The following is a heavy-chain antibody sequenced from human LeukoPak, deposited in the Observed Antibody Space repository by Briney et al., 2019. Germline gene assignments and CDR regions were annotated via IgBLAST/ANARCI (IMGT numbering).Heavy chain of an antibody. CDR2: ISSSGSTI. Sequence: PGGSLRLSCAASGFTFSDYYMSWIRQAPGKGLEWVSYISSSGSTIYYADSVKGRFTISRDNAKNSLYLQMNSLRAEDTAVYYCARAFGYDSSGYHYVQYYYYYYGMDVWGQGTTVTVSS. CDR3: ARAFGYDSSGYHYVQYYYYYYGMDV. V-gene: IGHV3-11*01. D-gene: IGHD3-22*01. CDR1: GFTFSDYY. J-gene: IGHJ6*02.